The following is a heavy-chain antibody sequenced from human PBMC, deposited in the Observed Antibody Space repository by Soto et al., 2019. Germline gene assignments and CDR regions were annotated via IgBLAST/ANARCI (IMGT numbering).Heavy chain of an antibody. J-gene: IGHJ6*02. D-gene: IGHD2-21*01. Sequence: QVQLVQSGAEVREPGASVKVSCRASGYTFSDYYIHWVRQAPGQGLEWMGWINPKSGVINYAQKFQGWLTRSRDTSVSTAYRALSSLRSDDTAIYYCVRGSIFMVHYNGGMDVWGQGTTVTVSS. CDR2: INPKSGVI. CDR3: VRGSIFMVHYNGGMDV. CDR1: GYTFSDYY. V-gene: IGHV1-2*04.